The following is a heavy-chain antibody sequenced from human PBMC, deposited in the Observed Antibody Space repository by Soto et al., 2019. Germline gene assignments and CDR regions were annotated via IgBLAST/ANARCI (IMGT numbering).Heavy chain of an antibody. D-gene: IGHD2-15*01. CDR2: INHSGST. CDR3: ARXGGGVVVVAATPNWFDP. V-gene: IGHV4-34*01. J-gene: IGHJ5*02. Sequence: SETLSLTCAVYGGSFSCYYWSWIRQPPGKGLEWIGEINHSGSTNYNPSLKSRVTISVDTSKNQFSLKLSSVTAADTAVYYCARXGGGVVVVAATPNWFDPWGQGTLVTVSS. CDR1: GGSFSCYY.